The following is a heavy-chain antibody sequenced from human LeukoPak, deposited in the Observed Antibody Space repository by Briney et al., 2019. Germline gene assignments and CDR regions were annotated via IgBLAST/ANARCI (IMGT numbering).Heavy chain of an antibody. CDR2: IYTSGST. J-gene: IGHJ4*02. CDR3: ARAGRWWPFDY. CDR1: GGSISSGSYY. Sequence: SETPSLTCTVSGGSISSGSYYWSWIRQPAGKGLEWIGRIYTSGSTNYNPSLKSRVTISVDTSKNQFSLKLSSVTAADTAVYYCARAGRWWPFDYWGQGTLVTVSS. V-gene: IGHV4-61*02. D-gene: IGHD2-15*01.